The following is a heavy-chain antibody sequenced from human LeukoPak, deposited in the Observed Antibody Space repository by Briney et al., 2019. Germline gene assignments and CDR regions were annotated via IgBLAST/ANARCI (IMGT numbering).Heavy chain of an antibody. J-gene: IGHJ3*02. Sequence: SETLSLTCAVDGASIISRNWWSWVRQPPGKGLEWIGEIYHSGSTNYNPSLKSRVTISLDQSKTQFSLRLTSVTAADTAVYYWARDLCMSCAFDIWGRGTMVTVSS. CDR3: ARDLCMSCAFDI. D-gene: IGHD2-8*01. CDR1: GASIISRNW. V-gene: IGHV4-4*02. CDR2: IYHSGST.